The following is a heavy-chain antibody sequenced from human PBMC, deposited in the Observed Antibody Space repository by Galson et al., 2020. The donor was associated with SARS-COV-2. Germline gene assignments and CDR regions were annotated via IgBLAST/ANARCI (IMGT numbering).Heavy chain of an antibody. D-gene: IGHD2-15*01. CDR3: ARTLMVVAATGGDAYYCYGMDV. CDR2: INHSGST. V-gene: IGHV4-34*01. J-gene: IGHJ6*02. Sequence: SETLSLTCAVYGGSFSGYYWSWIRQPPGKGLEWIGEINHSGSTNYNPSLKSRVTISVDTSKNQFSLKLSSVTAADTAVYYCARTLMVVAATGGDAYYCYGMDVWGQGSTVTVSS. CDR1: GGSFSGYY.